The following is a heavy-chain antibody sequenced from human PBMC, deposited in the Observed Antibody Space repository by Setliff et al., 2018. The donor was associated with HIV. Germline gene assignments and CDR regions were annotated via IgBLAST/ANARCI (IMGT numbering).Heavy chain of an antibody. CDR2: INSDGTST. Sequence: GGSLRLSCAASGFTVSSNYMSWVRQAPGKGLEWVSRINSDGTSTTYADSVKGRFTISRDNAKNTLYLQMNSLRAEDTAVYYCARDLSYDYDRSSDTFDYWGQGTLVTVSS. CDR3: ARDLSYDYDRSSDTFDY. CDR1: GFTVSSNY. J-gene: IGHJ4*02. V-gene: IGHV3-74*03. D-gene: IGHD3-22*01.